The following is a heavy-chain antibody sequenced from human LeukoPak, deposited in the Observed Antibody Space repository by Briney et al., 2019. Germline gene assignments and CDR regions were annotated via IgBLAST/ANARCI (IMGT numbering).Heavy chain of an antibody. D-gene: IGHD2-2*01. CDR3: ARVVPAAKNWFDP. CDR1: GYTFTGCY. Sequence: ASVKVSCKASGYTFTGCYMHWVRQVPGQGLEWMGWINPNSGGTNYAQKFQGRVTMTRDTSISTAYMELSRLRSDNTAVYYCARVVPAAKNWFDPWGQGTLVTVSS. J-gene: IGHJ5*02. CDR2: INPNSGGT. V-gene: IGHV1-2*02.